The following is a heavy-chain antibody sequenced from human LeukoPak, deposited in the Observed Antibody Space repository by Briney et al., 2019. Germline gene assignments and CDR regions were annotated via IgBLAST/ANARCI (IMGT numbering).Heavy chain of an antibody. CDR1: GGTFSSYA. D-gene: IGHD2-8*01. CDR2: IIPILGIA. V-gene: IGHV1-69*04. Sequence: SVKVSCKASGGTFSSYAISWVRQAPGQGLEWMGRIIPILGIANYAQKFQGRVTITADKSTSTAYMELSSLRSEDTAVYYCARGSYCTNGVCHHYYYYGMDVWGQGTTVTVSS. J-gene: IGHJ6*02. CDR3: ARGSYCTNGVCHHYYYYGMDV.